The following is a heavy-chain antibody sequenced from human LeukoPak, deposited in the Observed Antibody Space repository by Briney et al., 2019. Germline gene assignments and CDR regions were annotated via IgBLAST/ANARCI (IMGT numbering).Heavy chain of an antibody. CDR2: INQGGSET. Sequence: PGGSLRLSCAASGFTFSTYWMTWVRQAPGKGLEWVANINQGGSETYYVDSVKGRFTISRDNAKNSLYLQMNSLRAEDTAVYYCAKGSKAVVFTRDHYMDVWGKGTTVTISS. J-gene: IGHJ6*03. CDR1: GFTFSTYW. V-gene: IGHV3-7*01. D-gene: IGHD3-22*01. CDR3: AKGSKAVVFTRDHYMDV.